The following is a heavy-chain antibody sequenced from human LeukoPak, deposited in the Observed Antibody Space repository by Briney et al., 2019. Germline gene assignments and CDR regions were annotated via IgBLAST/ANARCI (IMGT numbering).Heavy chain of an antibody. V-gene: IGHV1-2*02. CDR2: IKPNSGGT. J-gene: IGHJ3*02. Sequence: ASVKVSCKASGYTFTGYYMHWVRQAPGQGLEWMGWIKPNSGGTNYVQKFQGRVTMTRDTSISTVYMELSRLRSDDTAVYYCARDKTYYYDSSGYYYVPDAFDIWGQGTMLTVSS. CDR3: ARDKTYYYDSSGYYYVPDAFDI. D-gene: IGHD3-22*01. CDR1: GYTFTGYY.